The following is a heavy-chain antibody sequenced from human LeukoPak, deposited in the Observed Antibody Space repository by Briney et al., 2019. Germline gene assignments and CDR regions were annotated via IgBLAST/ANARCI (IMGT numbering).Heavy chain of an antibody. CDR3: AKDPDAVTPVY. J-gene: IGHJ4*02. Sequence: GGSLRLSCAASGFTFSSYWMQWVRQAPGKGLVWVSRLSPDGSSTTSADSVKGRFTISRDNSKNTLYLQMNSLRAEDTAVYYCAKDPDAVTPVYWGQGTLVTVSS. CDR1: GFTFSSYW. D-gene: IGHD4-17*01. CDR2: LSPDGSST. V-gene: IGHV3-74*01.